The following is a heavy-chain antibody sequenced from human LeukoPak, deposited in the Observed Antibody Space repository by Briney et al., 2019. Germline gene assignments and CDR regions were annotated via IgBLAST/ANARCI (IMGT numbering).Heavy chain of an antibody. Sequence: GGSLRLSCAASGFTFSSYAMSWVRQAPGKGLEWVAFIRYDGGNKYYADSVKGRVTISRNNSKNTLYLQVNSLRVEDTAVYYCAKDRLGAMMYFDFWGQGTLVTVSS. CDR2: IRYDGGNK. J-gene: IGHJ4*02. D-gene: IGHD1-26*01. V-gene: IGHV3-30*02. CDR1: GFTFSSYA. CDR3: AKDRLGAMMYFDF.